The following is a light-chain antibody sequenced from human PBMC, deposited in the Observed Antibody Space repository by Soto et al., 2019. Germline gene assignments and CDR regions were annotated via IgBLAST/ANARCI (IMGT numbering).Light chain of an antibody. CDR2: KDS. V-gene: IGLV3-25*03. Sequence: SYELTQPPSVSVSPGQTARITCSGDALPKQYAYWYQQKPGQAPVLVIYKDSERPSGIPERFSGSSSGITVTLTISGVQAEDEADYYCQSADSSGLVFGGGTKLTVL. CDR1: ALPKQY. J-gene: IGLJ2*01. CDR3: QSADSSGLV.